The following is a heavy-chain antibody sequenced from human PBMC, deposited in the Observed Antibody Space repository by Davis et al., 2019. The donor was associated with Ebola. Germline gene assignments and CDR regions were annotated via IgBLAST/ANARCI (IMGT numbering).Heavy chain of an antibody. Sequence: GESLKISCAASGFTFSSYSMNWVRQAPGKGLEWVSSISSSSSYIYYADSVKGRFTISRDNSKNTLYLQMNSLRAEDTAVYYCARAGCSGGSCYSAYYYYYGMDVWGQGTTVTVSS. V-gene: IGHV3-21*01. CDR2: ISSSSSYI. D-gene: IGHD2-15*01. CDR1: GFTFSSYS. CDR3: ARAGCSGGSCYSAYYYYYGMDV. J-gene: IGHJ6*02.